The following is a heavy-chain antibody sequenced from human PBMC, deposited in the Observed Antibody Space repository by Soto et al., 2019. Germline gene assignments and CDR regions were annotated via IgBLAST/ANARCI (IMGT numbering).Heavy chain of an antibody. V-gene: IGHV1-18*04. Sequence: QVQLVQSGAEVKKPGASVKVSCKASGYTFTSYGISWVRQAPGQVLELMGLIIAYNGNTNYAQKLQGIVTMTTDTSKSTAYVEVRILRADDTAVYYCARDRIVYSSSGYGAGAFDICGQGTMVTGSS. CDR1: GYTFTSYG. J-gene: IGHJ3*02. D-gene: IGHD6-13*01. CDR2: IIAYNGNT. CDR3: ARDRIVYSSSGYGAGAFDI.